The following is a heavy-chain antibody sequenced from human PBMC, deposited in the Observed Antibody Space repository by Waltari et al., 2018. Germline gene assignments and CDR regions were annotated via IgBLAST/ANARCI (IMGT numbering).Heavy chain of an antibody. V-gene: IGHV3-9*01. Sequence: EVHLVESGGGLVQPGRSLRLSCAASGFIFDDYAMHWVRQFPGTGREWVSCLNWNGDTTGYAYSVKGRFTISRDNAKNSLFLQMDSLTPEDTAVYYCTKDSGASLVTSFVDSWGHGTLVTVSS. D-gene: IGHD4-4*01. CDR2: LNWNGDTT. J-gene: IGHJ5*01. CDR3: TKDSGASLVTSFVDS. CDR1: GFIFDDYA.